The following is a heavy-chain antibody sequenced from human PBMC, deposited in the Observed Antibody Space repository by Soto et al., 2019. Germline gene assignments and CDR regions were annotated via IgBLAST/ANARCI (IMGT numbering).Heavy chain of an antibody. D-gene: IGHD3-22*01. CDR1: GCSISSGGYY. V-gene: IGHV4-31*03. CDR3: ARDVGSGYFDS. Sequence: QVQLQESGAGLVKPAQTLSLTCTVSGCSISSGGYYWSWILQHQGKGREWIGYIYYSGGTYDNPSPRSRVSISVATSKHQFCLKLSSVTAADTAVYYCARDVGSGYFDSWGQGTLVTVSS. CDR2: IYYSGGT. J-gene: IGHJ4*02.